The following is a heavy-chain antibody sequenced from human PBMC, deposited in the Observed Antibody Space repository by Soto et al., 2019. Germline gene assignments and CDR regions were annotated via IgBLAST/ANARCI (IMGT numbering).Heavy chain of an antibody. Sequence: QVQLVQSGGGVVPPGKSLRLSCKASGFIFSSYGMHWVRQAPGKGLEWVALIWYDGSTTFYVDSVKGRFTISRDMPKSRVYLQMNNLRDDDTAGYYCARDEMAYSGSCDLWGQGTLVTVSS. CDR3: ARDEMAYSGSCDL. CDR2: IWYDGSTT. J-gene: IGHJ5*02. D-gene: IGHD1-26*01. V-gene: IGHV3-33*01. CDR1: GFIFSSYG.